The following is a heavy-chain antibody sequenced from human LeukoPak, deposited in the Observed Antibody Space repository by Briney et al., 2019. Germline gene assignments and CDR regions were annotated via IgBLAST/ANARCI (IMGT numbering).Heavy chain of an antibody. Sequence: ASVKVSCKSSGYNFPRYGVSWVRLAPGQGLEWMGSIITYNGSTNFPRKFQGRVTMTADTSTRTVYMELRSLRSDDTAVYYCTSGGWVRASHDFDYWGQGTLVTVSS. J-gene: IGHJ4*02. CDR1: GYNFPRYG. CDR2: IITYNGST. CDR3: TSGGWVRASHDFDY. D-gene: IGHD6-19*01. V-gene: IGHV1-18*01.